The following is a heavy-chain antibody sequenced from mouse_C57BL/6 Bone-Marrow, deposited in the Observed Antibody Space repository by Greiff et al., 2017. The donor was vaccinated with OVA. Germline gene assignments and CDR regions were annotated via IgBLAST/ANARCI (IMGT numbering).Heavy chain of an antibody. CDR2: IYPGNSDT. CDR1: GYTFTSYW. D-gene: IGHD2-4*01. Sequence: VQLQQSGTVLARPGASVKMSCKTSGYTFTSYWMHWVKQRPGQGLEWIGAIYPGNSDTSYNQKFKGKAKLTAVTSASTAYMELSSLTNEYSAVYYYTRTDYYDDGGGFFYAMDYWGQGTSVTVSS. V-gene: IGHV1-5*01. CDR3: TRTDYYDDGGGFFYAMDY. J-gene: IGHJ4*01.